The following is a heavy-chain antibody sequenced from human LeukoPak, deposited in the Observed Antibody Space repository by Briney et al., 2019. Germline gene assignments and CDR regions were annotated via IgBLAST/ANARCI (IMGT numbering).Heavy chain of an antibody. Sequence: SETLSLTCTVSGDSLYYWGWIRQPPGKGLVWIGSVYSTGHTNHNLSLKSRVTMSIDTSKNQLSLKLTSVTAADTAMYYCARHHTSSKPIDYWGQGTLVTVSS. CDR2: VYSTGHT. V-gene: IGHV4-39*01. CDR1: GDSLYY. J-gene: IGHJ4*02. CDR3: ARHHTSSKPIDY. D-gene: IGHD3-16*01.